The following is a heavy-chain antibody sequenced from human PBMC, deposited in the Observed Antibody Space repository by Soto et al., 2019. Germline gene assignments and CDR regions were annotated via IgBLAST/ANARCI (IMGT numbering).Heavy chain of an antibody. D-gene: IGHD3-22*01. CDR3: ARGGYYDSSGSRNYHYYGMDA. Sequence: QVQLVQSGTEVKKPGASVKVSCKASGYTFNSYGISWVRQAPGQGLEWMGWISPYDDNTNYAQNLQARVTMTTDTSTRTAYMELRSMRADDTAVYYCARGGYYDSSGSRNYHYYGMDAWGQGTTVTVS. CDR1: GYTFNSYG. J-gene: IGHJ6*02. V-gene: IGHV1-18*01. CDR2: ISPYDDNT.